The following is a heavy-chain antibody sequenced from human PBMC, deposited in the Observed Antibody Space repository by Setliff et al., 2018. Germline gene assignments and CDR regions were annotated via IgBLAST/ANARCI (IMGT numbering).Heavy chain of an antibody. V-gene: IGHV4-38-2*02. CDR2: IYHSGSA. CDR1: GYSISSDHY. CDR3: ARDGGNGYGVDAYAGGGLDI. Sequence: SETLSLTCAVSGYSISSDHYWGWIRQPPGKGLEWIGSIYHSGSAYYNPSLKSRVTISVDTSKNQFSLKLSSVTAADRAVYYCARDGGNGYGVDAYAGGGLDIWGQGTMVTVS. J-gene: IGHJ3*02. D-gene: IGHD5-18*01.